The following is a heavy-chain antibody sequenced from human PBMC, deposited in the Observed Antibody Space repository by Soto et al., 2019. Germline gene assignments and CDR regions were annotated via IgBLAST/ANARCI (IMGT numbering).Heavy chain of an antibody. D-gene: IGHD1-1*01. Sequence: GGSLRLSCAASGFTFSSYAMSWVRQAPGKGLEWVSAISGSGGSTYYADYVKGRFTISRDNSKNTLYLQMNSLRAEDTALYYCAKGGTDYYYYYGMDVWGQGTTVTVSS. CDR2: ISGSGGST. J-gene: IGHJ6*02. V-gene: IGHV3-23*01. CDR3: AKGGTDYYYYYGMDV. CDR1: GFTFSSYA.